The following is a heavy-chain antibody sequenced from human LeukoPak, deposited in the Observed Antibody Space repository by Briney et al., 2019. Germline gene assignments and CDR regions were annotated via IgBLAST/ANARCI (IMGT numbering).Heavy chain of an antibody. CDR1: GFTFSSYS. CDR3: ARFIYDFWSGYPPYFDY. D-gene: IGHD3-3*01. J-gene: IGHJ4*02. V-gene: IGHV3-21*01. Sequence: GGSLRLSFAASGFTFSSYSMNWVRQAPGKGLHWVSSISSSSSYIYYADSVKGRFTISRDNAKNSLYLQMNSLRAEDTAVYYCARFIYDFWSGYPPYFDYWGQGTLVTVSS. CDR2: ISSSSSYI.